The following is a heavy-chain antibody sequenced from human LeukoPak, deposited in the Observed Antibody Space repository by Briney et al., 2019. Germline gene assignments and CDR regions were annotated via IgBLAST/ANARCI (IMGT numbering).Heavy chain of an antibody. CDR2: IDSDGRTT. Sequence: GGSLRLSCAAAGFTFGRYWMHWVRQAPRDGLVWVSRIDSDGRTTNYADSVKGRFTTSRDDAQNTLYLQMNSLRAEDTAVYYCARNIGWYFDLWGRGTLVTVSS. V-gene: IGHV3-74*01. CDR1: GFTFGRYW. J-gene: IGHJ2*01. D-gene: IGHD2/OR15-2a*01. CDR3: ARNIGWYFDL.